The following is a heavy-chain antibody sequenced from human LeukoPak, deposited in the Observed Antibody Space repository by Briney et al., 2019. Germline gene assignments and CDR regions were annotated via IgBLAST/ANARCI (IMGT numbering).Heavy chain of an antibody. D-gene: IGHD1-1*01. CDR2: IYNIEST. CDR3: ARGTGGYRFAP. Sequence: SETLSLTCTVSGGSISNYHWSWIRQPPGKGLEYIGYIYNIESTYSNPSLKSRVTISADPSKKQFSLKLSSVTAADTAVYYCARGTGGYRFAPWGQGTLVTVSS. V-gene: IGHV4-59*13. J-gene: IGHJ5*02. CDR1: GGSISNYH.